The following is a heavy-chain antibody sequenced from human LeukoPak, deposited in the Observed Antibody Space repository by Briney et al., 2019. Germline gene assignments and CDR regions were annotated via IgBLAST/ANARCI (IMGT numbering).Heavy chain of an antibody. D-gene: IGHD6-13*01. CDR1: GFTLSNAW. CDR3: ARPTPTRIAAAGDAFDI. V-gene: IGHV4-4*02. Sequence: GSLRLSCAASGFTLSNAWMSWIRQPPGKGLEWIGGINHSGSTNYNPSLKSRVTISVDKSKNQFSLKLSSVTAADTAVYYCARPTPTRIAAAGDAFDIWGQGTMVTVSS. J-gene: IGHJ3*02. CDR2: INHSGST.